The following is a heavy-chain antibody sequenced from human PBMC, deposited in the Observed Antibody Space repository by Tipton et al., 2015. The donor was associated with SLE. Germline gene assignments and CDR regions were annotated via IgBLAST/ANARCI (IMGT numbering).Heavy chain of an antibody. CDR2: MNPNSANT. CDR3: ARGHEDYIWGSYRYYYYVMDV. Sequence: VQLVQSGPEVKKPGASVKVSCKASGYSFTRHDINWVRQATGQGLEWMGWMNPNSANTGYAQKFQGRVTMTRDTSISTAYMELTSLRSEDTAVYYCARGHEDYIWGSYRYYYYVMDVWGQGTTVTVSS. CDR1: GYSFTRHD. D-gene: IGHD3-16*02. V-gene: IGHV1-8*01. J-gene: IGHJ6*02.